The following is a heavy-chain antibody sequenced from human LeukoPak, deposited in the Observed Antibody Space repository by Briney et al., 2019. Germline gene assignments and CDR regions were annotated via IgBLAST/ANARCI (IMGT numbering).Heavy chain of an antibody. CDR2: IYYSGST. D-gene: IGHD6-19*01. V-gene: IGHV4-59*01. CDR1: GGSISSYY. CDR3: ASYSSGSSSPFDY. Sequence: PSETLSLTCTVSGGSISSYYWSWIRQPPGKGLEWIGYIYYSGSTNYNPSLKSRVTISVDTSKNQFSLKLSSVTAADTAVYYCASYSSGSSSPFDYWGQGTLVTVSS. J-gene: IGHJ4*02.